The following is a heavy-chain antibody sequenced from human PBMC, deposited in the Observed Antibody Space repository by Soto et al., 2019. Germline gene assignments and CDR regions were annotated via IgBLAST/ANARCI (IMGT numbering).Heavy chain of an antibody. D-gene: IGHD3-22*01. CDR3: ARCYDSSGYYLFDY. CDR1: GYTFTSYA. V-gene: IGHV1-3*01. CDR2: INAGNGNT. J-gene: IGHJ4*02. Sequence: ASVKVSCKASGYTFTSYAMHWVRQAPGQRLEWMGWINAGNGNTKFSQKFQGRVTITRDTSASTAYMDLSSLRSEDTAVYYCARCYDSSGYYLFDYWGQGTLVTVSS.